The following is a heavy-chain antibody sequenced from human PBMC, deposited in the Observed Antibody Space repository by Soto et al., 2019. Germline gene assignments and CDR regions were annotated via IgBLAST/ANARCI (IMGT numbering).Heavy chain of an antibody. CDR2: LSGSGGST. J-gene: IGHJ6*02. CDR1: GFTFSSYG. V-gene: IGHV3-23*01. Sequence: EVQLLESGGGLVQPGGSLRLSCAASGFTFSSYGMSWVRQAPGKGLEWVSGLSGSGGSTYYADCVKGRFTISRDNSKNTLYLQMNSQRAEDTALYYCATRLTLPYYYALDVWGQGTTVTVSS. D-gene: IGHD6-25*01. CDR3: ATRLTLPYYYALDV.